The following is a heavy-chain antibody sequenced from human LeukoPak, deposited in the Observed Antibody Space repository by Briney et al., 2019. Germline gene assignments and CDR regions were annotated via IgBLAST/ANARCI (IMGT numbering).Heavy chain of an antibody. V-gene: IGHV3-48*03. Sequence: GGSLRLSCAASGFTFSSYEMNWVRQAPGKGLEWVSYISSSGSTIYYADSVKGRFTISRDNAKNSLYLQMNSLRAEDTAVYYCARDHGYSSSWYYYYYMDVWGKGTTVTISS. CDR2: ISSSGSTI. CDR3: ARDHGYSSSWYYYYYMDV. D-gene: IGHD6-13*01. J-gene: IGHJ6*03. CDR1: GFTFSSYE.